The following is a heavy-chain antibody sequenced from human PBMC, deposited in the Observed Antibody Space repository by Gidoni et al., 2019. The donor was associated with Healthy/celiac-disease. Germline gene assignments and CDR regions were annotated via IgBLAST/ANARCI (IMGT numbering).Heavy chain of an antibody. D-gene: IGHD1-1*01. Sequence: WIRQPQGKGLEWIGSIYYSGSTYYNQSLKSRVTISVETSKNQFSLKLSSVTAADTAVDYCSRHGVLRPFDYWGQGTLVTVSS. CDR2: IYYSGST. V-gene: IGHV4-39*01. CDR3: SRHGVLRPFDY. J-gene: IGHJ4*02.